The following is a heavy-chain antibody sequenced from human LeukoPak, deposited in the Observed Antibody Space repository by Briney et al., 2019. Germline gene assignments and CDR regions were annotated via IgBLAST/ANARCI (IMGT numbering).Heavy chain of an antibody. V-gene: IGHV3-30-3*01. D-gene: IGHD2-2*01. CDR1: GFTFSSYA. Sequence: QSGRSLRLSCAASGFTFSSYAMHWVRQAPGKGLEWVAVISYDGSNKYYADSVKGRFTISRDNAKNSLYLQMNSLRAEDTALYHCATIGYCSSITCPPADYWGQGTLVTVSS. CDR2: ISYDGSNK. J-gene: IGHJ4*02. CDR3: ATIGYCSSITCPPADY.